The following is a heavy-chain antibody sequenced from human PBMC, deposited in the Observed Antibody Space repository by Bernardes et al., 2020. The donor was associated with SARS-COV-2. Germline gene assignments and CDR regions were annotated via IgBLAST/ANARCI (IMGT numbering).Heavy chain of an antibody. Sequence: GGSLRLSCAASGFIFSTYGMHWVRQAPGKGLEWVAVISYDGSNKYYADSVKGRFTISRDNSKNTLYLQMNSLRAEDTAVYYCAKDAHSYGYYFDYWGQGTLVTVSS. CDR1: GFIFSTYG. V-gene: IGHV3-30*18. CDR3: AKDAHSYGYYFDY. D-gene: IGHD5-18*01. J-gene: IGHJ4*02. CDR2: ISYDGSNK.